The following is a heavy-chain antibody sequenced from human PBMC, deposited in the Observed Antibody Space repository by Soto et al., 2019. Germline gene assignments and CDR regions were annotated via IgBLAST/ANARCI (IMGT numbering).Heavy chain of an antibody. J-gene: IGHJ4*02. Sequence: GASVKVSSKASGYTFTRYGINWVRQAPGQGLEWMGWISAYNGNTNYAQKLQGRVTMTTDTSTSTAYMELRSLRSDDTAVYYCARDRRRHPITIFGVVRPGYFDYWGQGTLVTVSS. CDR3: ARDRRRHPITIFGVVRPGYFDY. D-gene: IGHD3-3*01. V-gene: IGHV1-18*01. CDR1: GYTFTRYG. CDR2: ISAYNGNT.